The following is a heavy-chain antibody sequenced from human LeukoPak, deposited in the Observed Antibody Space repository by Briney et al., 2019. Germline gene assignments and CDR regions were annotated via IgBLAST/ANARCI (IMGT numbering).Heavy chain of an antibody. CDR3: ARDKSSSYLMGAYYFDY. CDR1: GYTVTSYG. CDR2: ISAYNGNT. Sequence: GASVKVSCKASGYTVTSYGISWVRQAPGQGLEWMGWISAYNGNTNYAQKLQGRVTMTTDTSTSTAYMELRSLRSDDTAVYYCARDKSSSYLMGAYYFDYWGQGTLVTVSS. J-gene: IGHJ4*02. V-gene: IGHV1-18*01. D-gene: IGHD6-6*01.